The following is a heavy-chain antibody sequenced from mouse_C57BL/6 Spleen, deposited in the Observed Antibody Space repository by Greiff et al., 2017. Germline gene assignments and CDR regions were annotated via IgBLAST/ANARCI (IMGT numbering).Heavy chain of an antibody. Sequence: EVHLVESGGGLVQPGGSLKLSCAASGFTFSDYYMYWVRQTPEKRLEWVAYISNGGGSTYYPDTVKGRFTISRDNAKNTLYLQMSRLKSEDTAMYYCAIRGFAYWGQGTLVTVSA. CDR1: GFTFSDYY. D-gene: IGHD3-3*01. J-gene: IGHJ3*01. CDR3: AIRGFAY. CDR2: ISNGGGST. V-gene: IGHV5-12*01.